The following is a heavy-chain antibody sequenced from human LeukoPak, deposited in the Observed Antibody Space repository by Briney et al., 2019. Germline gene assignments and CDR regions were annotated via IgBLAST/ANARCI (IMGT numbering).Heavy chain of an antibody. CDR3: ARWSVATATDY. V-gene: IGHV3-30*19. D-gene: IGHD5-12*01. Sequence: PGGSLRLSCTVSGFTFRSYGMHWVRQAPGKGLEWVAVISYDGSNKYYGDSLKGRFTISRDNSKNTLYLQMNSLRGDDTAVYYCARWSVATATDYWGQGTLVTVSS. CDR1: GFTFRSYG. J-gene: IGHJ4*02. CDR2: ISYDGSNK.